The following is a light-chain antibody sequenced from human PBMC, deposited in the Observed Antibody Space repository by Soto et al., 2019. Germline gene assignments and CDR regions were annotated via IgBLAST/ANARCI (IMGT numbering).Light chain of an antibody. J-gene: IGKJ4*01. CDR3: QQRSNWLT. CDR2: DAS. CDR1: QSVGSY. Sequence: EIVLTQSPATLSLSPGDRATLSCRASQSVGSYLAWYQQRPGQAPRLLIYDASNRATGIPARFSGSGSGTDFTLTISSLEPEDFAVYYCQQRSNWLTLGGGTKVEIK. V-gene: IGKV3-11*01.